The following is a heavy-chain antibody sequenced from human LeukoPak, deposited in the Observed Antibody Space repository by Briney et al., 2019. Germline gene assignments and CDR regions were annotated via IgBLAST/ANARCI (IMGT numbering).Heavy chain of an antibody. D-gene: IGHD6-6*01. CDR2: IYYSGNT. Sequence: SETLSLTCTVSGGSISSSGSYWGWIRQPPGKGLEWIGSIYYSGNTYNPSLKSRVTISVDSSMNQFSLNLTSVNAADTAVYYCARVMAARREDLNWFDPWGQGTLVTVSS. CDR1: GGSISSSGSY. CDR3: ARVMAARREDLNWFDP. J-gene: IGHJ5*02. V-gene: IGHV4-39*07.